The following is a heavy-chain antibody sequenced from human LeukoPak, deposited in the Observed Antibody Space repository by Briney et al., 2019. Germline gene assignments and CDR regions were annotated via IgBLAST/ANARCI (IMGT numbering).Heavy chain of an antibody. CDR2: IIPIFGTA. CDR3: AKGGYSNSYNY. V-gene: IGHV1-69*05. J-gene: IGHJ4*02. D-gene: IGHD5-12*01. CDR1: GGTFSSYA. Sequence: SVKVSCKASGGTFSSYAISWVRQAPGQGLEWMGRIIPIFGTANYARKFQGRVTITTDESTSTAYMELSSLRSEDTAVYYCAKGGYSNSYNYWGQGTLVTVSS.